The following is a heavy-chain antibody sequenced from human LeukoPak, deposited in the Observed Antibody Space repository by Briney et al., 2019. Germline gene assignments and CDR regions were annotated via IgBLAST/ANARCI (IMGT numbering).Heavy chain of an antibody. CDR2: ISGSGGST. D-gene: IGHD6-19*01. J-gene: IGHJ3*02. V-gene: IGHV3-23*01. Sequence: GGSLRLSCATSGFTFSSYAMSWVRQAPGKGLEWVSAISGSGGSTYYADSVKGRFTISRDNSKNTLSLQMSSLRAEETAVYYCAKVDSSGWYGGVAFDIWGQGTMVTVSS. CDR3: AKVDSSGWYGGVAFDI. CDR1: GFTFSSYA.